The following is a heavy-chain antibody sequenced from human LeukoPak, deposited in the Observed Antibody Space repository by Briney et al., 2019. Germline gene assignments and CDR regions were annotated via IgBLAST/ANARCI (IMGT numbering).Heavy chain of an antibody. CDR2: IQQDGSEK. CDR3: ARDCMVRGGRWFDP. V-gene: IGHV3-7*03. Sequence: PGGSLRLSCAASGFTFSTYWMSWVRQAPGKGLEWVANIQQDGSEKYYVDSVKGRFTISRDNAKNSLYLQMNSLRADDTAVYYCARDCMVRGGRWFDPWGQGTLVTVSS. J-gene: IGHJ5*02. CDR1: GFTFSTYW. D-gene: IGHD3-10*01.